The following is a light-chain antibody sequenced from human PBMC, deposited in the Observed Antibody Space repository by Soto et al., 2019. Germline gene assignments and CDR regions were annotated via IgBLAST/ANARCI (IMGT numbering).Light chain of an antibody. V-gene: IGLV1-44*01. CDR1: SSNIGSNT. J-gene: IGLJ1*01. CDR2: SNN. Sequence: QSVLTQPPSASGTPGQRVTISCSGRSSNIGSNTVNWYQQLPGTAPKLLIYSNNQRPSGVPDRFSGSKSGTSASLAISGLQSEDEADYYCAAWDDSLNGYYVFGTGTKVT. CDR3: AAWDDSLNGYYV.